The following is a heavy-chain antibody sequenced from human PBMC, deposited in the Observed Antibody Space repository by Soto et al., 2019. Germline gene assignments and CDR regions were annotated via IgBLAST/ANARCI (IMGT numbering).Heavy chain of an antibody. CDR3: ARGGAPYNLFGP. CDR2: IYSGGYT. CDR1: GFTVSNNY. V-gene: IGHV3-53*01. D-gene: IGHD3-16*01. Sequence: GGSLRLSCAVSGFTVSNNYMSWVRQAPGKGLEGVSVIYSGGYTAYGDSVKGRCTISRDNSKNTLYLQMNRLRADDTAVYYCARGGAPYNLFGPWGQGTLVTVSS. J-gene: IGHJ5*02.